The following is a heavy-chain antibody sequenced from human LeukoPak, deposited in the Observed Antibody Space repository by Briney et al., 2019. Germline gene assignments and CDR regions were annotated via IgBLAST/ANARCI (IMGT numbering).Heavy chain of an antibody. Sequence: PGGSLRLSCAASGFTVSSNYMSWVRQAPGKGLEWVSVIYSGGSTYYADSVKGRFTISRDNSKNTLYLQMNSLRAEGTAVYYCARYGSAETFDYWGQGTLVTVSS. CDR2: IYSGGST. CDR3: ARYGSAETFDY. V-gene: IGHV3-66*02. J-gene: IGHJ4*02. CDR1: GFTVSSNY. D-gene: IGHD3-10*01.